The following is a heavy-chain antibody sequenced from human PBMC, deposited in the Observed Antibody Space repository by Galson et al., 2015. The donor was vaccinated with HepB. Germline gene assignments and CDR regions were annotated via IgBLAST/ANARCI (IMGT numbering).Heavy chain of an antibody. J-gene: IGHJ4*02. Sequence: SLRLSCAGSGFSFSDYYMIWIRQAPGKGLEWVSYISSISSDTNYADSVKGRFTISRDNAKNSLYLHMNNLRVEDTAIDYCARVPFVETALYDYWGQGTLVTVSS. CDR1: GFSFSDYY. CDR3: ARVPFVETALYDY. D-gene: IGHD2-21*01. CDR2: ISSISSDT. V-gene: IGHV3-11*05.